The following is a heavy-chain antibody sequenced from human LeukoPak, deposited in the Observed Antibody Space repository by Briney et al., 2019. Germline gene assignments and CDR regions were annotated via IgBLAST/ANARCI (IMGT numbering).Heavy chain of an antibody. Sequence: KTGGSLRLSCAASGFTFSSYSMNWVRQAPGKGLEWVSSISSSSSYIYYAGSMKGRFTISRDNAKNSLYLQMNSLRAEDTAVYYCARAGSGQTFDYWGQGTLVTVSS. CDR2: ISSSSSYI. D-gene: IGHD2-15*01. J-gene: IGHJ4*02. CDR1: GFTFSSYS. V-gene: IGHV3-21*01. CDR3: ARAGSGQTFDY.